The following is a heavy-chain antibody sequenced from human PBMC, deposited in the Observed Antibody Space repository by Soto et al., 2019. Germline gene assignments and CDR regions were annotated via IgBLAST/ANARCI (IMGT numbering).Heavy chain of an antibody. Sequence: GSLRLSCVGSGFGFSDYYISWVRQAPGKGLEWIAHISGGNGFTNYAASVRGRFTISRDNAKNSLYLQMNSLRAEDTAVYFCARDPYDFWSGTRTLDVWGQGTTVTVSS. J-gene: IGHJ6*02. CDR1: GFGFSDYY. D-gene: IGHD3-3*01. CDR2: ISGGNGFT. CDR3: ARDPYDFWSGTRTLDV. V-gene: IGHV3-11*06.